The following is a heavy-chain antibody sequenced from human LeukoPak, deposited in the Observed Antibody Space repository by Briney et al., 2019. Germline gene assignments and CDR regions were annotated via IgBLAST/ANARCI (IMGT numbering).Heavy chain of an antibody. Sequence: SETLSLTCTVSGGAISNDNFYWGWVRQPPGKGLEWVGSINYSGTPYYNPSLRSRVSISVDTSRTQFFLRLNSVTAADTAVYYCARLFESWGQGILVTVSS. J-gene: IGHJ4*02. CDR2: INYSGTP. CDR3: ARLFES. CDR1: GGAISNDNFY. V-gene: IGHV4-39*01.